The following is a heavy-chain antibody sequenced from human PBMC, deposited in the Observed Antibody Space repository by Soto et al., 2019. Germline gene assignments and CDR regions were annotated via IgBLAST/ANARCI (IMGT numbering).Heavy chain of an antibody. CDR3: TRQWELRVLCAFDI. J-gene: IGHJ3*02. CDR1: GFTFSGSA. D-gene: IGHD1-26*01. V-gene: IGHV3-73*01. CDR2: IRSKANSYAT. Sequence: GGSLRLSCAASGFTFSGSAMHWVRQASGKGLEWVCRIRSKANSYATAYAASVKGRFTISRDDSKNTAYLQMNSLKTEDTAVYYCTRQWELRVLCAFDIWGQGTMVTVSS.